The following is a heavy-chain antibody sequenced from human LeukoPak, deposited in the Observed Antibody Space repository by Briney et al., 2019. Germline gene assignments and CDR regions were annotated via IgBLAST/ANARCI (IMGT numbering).Heavy chain of an antibody. V-gene: IGHV1-3*01. D-gene: IGHD4-11*01. J-gene: IGHJ2*01. CDR1: EYTFTDYA. CDR3: ARSLYSNYWYFDL. Sequence: ASVKVSCTASEYTFTDYAMHWVRQAPGQRLEWMGWINAGNGNTKYSQKFQGRVTITRDTSASTAYMELSSLRSEDTAVYYCARSLYSNYWYFDLWGRGTLVTVSS. CDR2: INAGNGNT.